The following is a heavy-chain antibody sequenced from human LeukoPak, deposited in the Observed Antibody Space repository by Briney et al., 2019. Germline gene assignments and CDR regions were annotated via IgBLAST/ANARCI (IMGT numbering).Heavy chain of an antibody. Sequence: GGSLRLSCAASEFTVSTNFMSWVRQAPGKGLEWVSVIYSGGSTHYADSVKGRFTISRDDSKNTLYLQMNSVRADDTAVYYCARSSRSSWFYYFDHWGQGTLVTVSS. V-gene: IGHV3-53*01. CDR1: EFTVSTNF. CDR3: ARSSRSSWFYYFDH. J-gene: IGHJ4*02. D-gene: IGHD6-6*01. CDR2: IYSGGST.